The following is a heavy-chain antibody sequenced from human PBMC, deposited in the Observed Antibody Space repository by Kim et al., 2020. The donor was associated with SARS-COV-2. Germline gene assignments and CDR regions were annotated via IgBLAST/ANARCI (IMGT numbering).Heavy chain of an antibody. CDR3: ARRVGVPYYYGSGSSPGWFDP. CDR1: GGSISSSSYY. CDR2: IYYSGST. Sequence: SETLSLTCTVSGGSISSSSYYWGWIRQPPGKGLEWIGSIYYSGSTYYNPSLKSRVTISVDTSKNQFSLKLSSVTAADTAVYYCARRVGVPYYYGSGSSPGWFDPWGQGTLVTVSS. V-gene: IGHV4-39*01. J-gene: IGHJ5*02. D-gene: IGHD3-10*01.